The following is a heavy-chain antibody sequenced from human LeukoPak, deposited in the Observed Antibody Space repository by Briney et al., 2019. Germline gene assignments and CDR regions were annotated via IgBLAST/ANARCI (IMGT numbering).Heavy chain of an antibody. CDR2: INAGNGNT. CDR1: GYTFTSYA. CDR3: ARARRDYGRSFDY. J-gene: IGHJ4*02. Sequence: ASVKVSCKASGYTFTSYAMHWVRQAPGQRLEWIGWINAGNGNTKYSQEFQGRVTITRDTSASTAYMELSSLRSEDMAVYYCARARRDYGRSFDYWGQGTLVTVSS. V-gene: IGHV1-3*03. D-gene: IGHD4-17*01.